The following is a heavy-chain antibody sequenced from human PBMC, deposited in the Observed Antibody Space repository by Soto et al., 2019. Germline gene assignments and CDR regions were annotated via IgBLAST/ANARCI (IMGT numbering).Heavy chain of an antibody. J-gene: IGHJ4*02. CDR3: AGGALAARRVDY. D-gene: IGHD6-13*01. CDR1: GGSFSGYY. CDR2: INHSGST. V-gene: IGHV4-34*01. Sequence: SETLSLTCAVYGGSFSGYYWSWIRQPPGKGLEWIGEINHSGSTNYNPSLKSRVTISVDTSKNQFSLKLSSVTAADTAVYYCAGGALAARRVDYWGQGTLVTSPQ.